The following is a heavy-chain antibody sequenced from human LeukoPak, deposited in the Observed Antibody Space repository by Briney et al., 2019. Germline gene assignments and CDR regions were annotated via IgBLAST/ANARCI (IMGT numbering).Heavy chain of an antibody. Sequence: QPGGSLRLSCAASGFSFRRYAMNWVRQAPGRGLEWVAVISGPGPSTAYADSVKGRFTISRDNSKNTLFLQLDSLRVEDTAIYYCAKEEMPHAFDLWGQGTMVTVSS. CDR2: ISGPGPST. CDR3: AKEEMPHAFDL. CDR1: GFSFRRYA. D-gene: IGHD5-24*01. V-gene: IGHV3-23*01. J-gene: IGHJ3*01.